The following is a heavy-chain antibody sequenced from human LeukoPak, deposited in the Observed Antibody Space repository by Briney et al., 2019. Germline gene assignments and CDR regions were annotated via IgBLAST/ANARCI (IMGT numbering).Heavy chain of an antibody. Sequence: GGSLRLSCAASGFTFSSYAMHWVRQAPGKGLEWVAFIRYDGSNKYYADSVKGRFTISRDNSKNTLYLQMNSLRAEDTAVYYCAKCSKRPFWSGYYGYYFDYWGQGTLVTVSS. CDR2: IRYDGSNK. J-gene: IGHJ4*02. CDR3: AKCSKRPFWSGYYGYYFDY. D-gene: IGHD3-3*01. V-gene: IGHV3-30*02. CDR1: GFTFSSYA.